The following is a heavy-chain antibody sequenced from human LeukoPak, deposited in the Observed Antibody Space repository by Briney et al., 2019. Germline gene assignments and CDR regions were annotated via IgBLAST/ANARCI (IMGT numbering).Heavy chain of an antibody. J-gene: IGHJ3*02. CDR3: ARSIFGVVTDDAFDI. V-gene: IGHV4-31*03. Sequence: SETLSLTCTVSGDSISSGGYYWSWIRQHPGKGLEWIGYIYYSGSTYYNPSLKSRVTISVDTSKNQFSLKLSSVTAADTAVYYCARSIFGVVTDDAFDIWGQGTMVTVSS. D-gene: IGHD3-3*01. CDR2: IYYSGST. CDR1: GDSISSGGYY.